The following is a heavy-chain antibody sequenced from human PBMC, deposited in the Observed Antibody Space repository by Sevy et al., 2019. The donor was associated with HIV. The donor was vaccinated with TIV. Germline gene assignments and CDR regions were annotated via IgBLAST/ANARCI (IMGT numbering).Heavy chain of an antibody. D-gene: IGHD2-2*01. V-gene: IGHV4-34*01. CDR1: GGSFSGYC. CDR3: ARHCSGTSCSHAFDI. CDR2: INYSGST. J-gene: IGHJ3*02. Sequence: SETLSLTCAVYGGSFSGYCWSWIRQPPGKGLEWIGEINYSGSTNYNPSLKSRVTISVDTSKNQFSLKLSSVTAADTALYYCARHCSGTSCSHAFDIWGQGTMVTVSS.